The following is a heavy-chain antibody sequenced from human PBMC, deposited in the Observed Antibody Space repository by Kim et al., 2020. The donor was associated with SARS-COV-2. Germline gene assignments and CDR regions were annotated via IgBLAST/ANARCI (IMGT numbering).Heavy chain of an antibody. CDR3: AKFSYFRGYDYGDYYYYGMDV. J-gene: IGHJ6*02. D-gene: IGHD5-12*01. Sequence: GGSLRLSCAASGFTFSNYGMHWVRQAPGKGLEWVAVISYDGTNKYYADSVKGRFTISRDNSKNTLYLQMISLRAEDTAVYYCAKFSYFRGYDYGDYYYYGMDVWGQGTTVTVSS. CDR2: ISYDGTNK. CDR1: GFTFSNYG. V-gene: IGHV3-30*18.